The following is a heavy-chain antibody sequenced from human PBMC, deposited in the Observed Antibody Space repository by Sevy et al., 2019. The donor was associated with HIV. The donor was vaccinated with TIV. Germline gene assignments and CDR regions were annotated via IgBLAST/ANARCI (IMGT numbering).Heavy chain of an antibody. CDR3: AAATGTDILGYYFDS. V-gene: IGHV4-4*02. D-gene: IGHD1-1*01. CDR2: MYHRGTT. CDR1: GDSIISSRW. Sequence: SETLSLTCTVSGDSIISSRWWSWFRQTPGKGLEWIGDMYHRGTTNYNPSLKSRVIISVDQFRNQFSLKVTSMTSADTAVYYCAAATGTDILGYYFDSWGQGTLATVSS. J-gene: IGHJ4*02.